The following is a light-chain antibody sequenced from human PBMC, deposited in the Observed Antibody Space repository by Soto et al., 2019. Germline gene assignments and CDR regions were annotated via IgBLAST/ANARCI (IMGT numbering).Light chain of an antibody. CDR3: QTWGTDIVV. J-gene: IGLJ2*01. CDR1: SGHSSYA. CDR2: LNSDGSH. V-gene: IGLV4-69*01. Sequence: QPVLTQSPSASASLGASVKLTCTLSSGHSSYAIAWHQQPPEKGPRYLMKLNSDGSHSKGDGVPDRFSGSSSGAERYLTIPSLQSEDEADYYCQTWGTDIVVFGGRTKLTVL.